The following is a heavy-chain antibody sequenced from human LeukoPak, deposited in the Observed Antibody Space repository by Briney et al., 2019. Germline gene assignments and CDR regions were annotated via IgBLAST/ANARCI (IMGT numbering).Heavy chain of an antibody. CDR2: FDPEDGET. V-gene: IGHV1-24*01. CDR3: RIAAAGNIDY. CDR1: GYTLTELS. Sequence: APVKVSCKVSGYTLTELSMHWVRQAPGKGLEWMGGFDPEDGETIYAQTFQGRVTMTEDTSTDTAYMELSSLRSEDTAVYYCRIAAAGNIDYWGQGTLVTVSS. D-gene: IGHD6-13*01. J-gene: IGHJ4*02.